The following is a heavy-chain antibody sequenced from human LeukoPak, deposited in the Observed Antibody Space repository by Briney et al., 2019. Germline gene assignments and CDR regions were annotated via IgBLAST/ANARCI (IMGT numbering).Heavy chain of an antibody. V-gene: IGHV4-34*01. J-gene: IGHJ3*02. CDR3: ASALESGSYTGAFDI. D-gene: IGHD1-26*01. CDR1: GGSFSGYY. Sequence: SETLSLTCAVYGGSFSGYYWSWIRQPPGKGLEWIGEINHSGSTNYNPSLKSRVTISVDTSKNQFSLKLSSVTAADTAVYYCASALESGSYTGAFDIWGQGTMVTVSS. CDR2: INHSGST.